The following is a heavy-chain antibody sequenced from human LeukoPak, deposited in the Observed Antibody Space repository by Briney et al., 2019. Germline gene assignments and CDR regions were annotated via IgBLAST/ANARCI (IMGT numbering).Heavy chain of an antibody. D-gene: IGHD4-17*01. CDR3: ARDPLRRTFDY. CDR1: GYTFTGYY. Sequence: ASVKVSCKASGYTFTGYYIHWVRQAPGQGLEWMGWINPDSGGTNYAQKFQGRVTMTSDTSITTAYMDLSRLRSDDTAVYYCARDPLRRTFDYWGQGTLVTVSS. CDR2: INPDSGGT. V-gene: IGHV1-2*02. J-gene: IGHJ4*02.